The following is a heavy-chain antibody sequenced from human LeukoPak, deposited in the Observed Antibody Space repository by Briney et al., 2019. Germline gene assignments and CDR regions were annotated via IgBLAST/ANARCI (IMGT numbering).Heavy chain of an antibody. D-gene: IGHD6-13*01. V-gene: IGHV1-69*05. CDR2: IIPIFGTA. CDR1: GGTFSSYA. Sequence: ASVKVSCKASGGTFSSYAISWVRQAPGQGLEWMGRIIPIFGTANYAQKFQGRVTITTDESTSTAYMEMSRLRSDDTAVYYCAIAFGAAGTDYWGQGTLVTVSS. CDR3: AIAFGAAGTDY. J-gene: IGHJ4*02.